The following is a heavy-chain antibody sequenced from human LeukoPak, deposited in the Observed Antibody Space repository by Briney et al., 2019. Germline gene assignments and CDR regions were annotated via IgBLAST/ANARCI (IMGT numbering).Heavy chain of an antibody. J-gene: IGHJ4*02. CDR1: GGSFSGYY. D-gene: IGHD3-10*01. CDR3: ARGQRVLLWFGELFGFDY. Sequence: SETLSLTCAVYGGSFSGYYWSWIRQPPGKGLEWIGEINHSGSTNYNPSLKSRVTISVDTSKNQFSLKLSSVTAADTAVYYCARGQRVLLWFGELFGFDYWGQGTLVTVSS. V-gene: IGHV4-34*01. CDR2: INHSGST.